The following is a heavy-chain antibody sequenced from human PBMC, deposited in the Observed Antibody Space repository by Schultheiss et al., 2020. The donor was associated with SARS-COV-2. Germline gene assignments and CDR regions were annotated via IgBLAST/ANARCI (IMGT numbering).Heavy chain of an antibody. CDR3: AKDSYCSSTSCRYRGNWFDP. CDR1: GFTFSTYG. Sequence: GGSLRLSCAASGFTFSTYGMHWVRQAPGKGLEWVSAISGSGGSTYYADSVKGRFTISRDNSKNTLYLQMNSLRAEDTAVYYCAKDSYCSSTSCRYRGNWFDPWGQGTLVTVSS. CDR2: ISGSGGST. J-gene: IGHJ5*02. V-gene: IGHV3-23*01. D-gene: IGHD2-2*01.